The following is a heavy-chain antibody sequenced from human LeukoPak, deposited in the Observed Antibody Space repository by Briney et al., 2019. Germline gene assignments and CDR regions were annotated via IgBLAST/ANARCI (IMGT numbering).Heavy chain of an antibody. J-gene: IGHJ4*02. V-gene: IGHV3-21*01. D-gene: IGHD3-3*01. CDR3: ARDWRGYDFSSGYSPNPFDY. CDR2: ISSSSSYI. Sequence: GGSLRLACAASGFTFSNAWMSWVRQAPGKGLEWVSSISSSSSYIYYADSVKGRFTISRDNAKNSLYLQMNSLRAEDTAVYYCARDWRGYDFSSGYSPNPFDYWGQGTLVTVSS. CDR1: GFTFSNAW.